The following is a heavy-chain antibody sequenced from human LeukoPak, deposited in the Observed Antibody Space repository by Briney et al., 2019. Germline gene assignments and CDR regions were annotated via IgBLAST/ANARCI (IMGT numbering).Heavy chain of an antibody. CDR2: IYNSGTT. CDR3: AREVELHLLRCFDS. D-gene: IGHD2/OR15-2a*01. V-gene: IGHV4-4*08. J-gene: IGHJ4*02. CDR1: GGSISSWY. Sequence: VKPSETLSLTSTVSGGSISSWYWTWIRQPPGKGLEWIGYIYNSGTTNYNPSLKSRVTISVDTSKNQFSLKLSSVTAADTAVYFCAREVELHLLRCFDSWGQGTLVTVSS.